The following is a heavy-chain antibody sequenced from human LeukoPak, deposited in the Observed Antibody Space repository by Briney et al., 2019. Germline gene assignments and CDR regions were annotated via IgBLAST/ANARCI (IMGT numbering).Heavy chain of an antibody. Sequence: SETLSLTCTVSGGSVTSYYSSWIRQPPGKGLEWIGYIYYSGSTYYNPSLKSRVTISVDTSKNQFSLKLSSVTAADTAVYYCARLSGESWGQGTLVTVSS. CDR3: ARLSGES. CDR1: GGSVTSYY. CDR2: IYYSGST. D-gene: IGHD6-19*01. J-gene: IGHJ5*02. V-gene: IGHV4-59*08.